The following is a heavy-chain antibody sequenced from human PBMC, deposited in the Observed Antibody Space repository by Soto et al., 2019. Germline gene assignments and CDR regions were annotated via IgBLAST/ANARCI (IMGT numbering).Heavy chain of an antibody. CDR3: ARQYSSMLDL. V-gene: IGHV3-11*01. J-gene: IGHJ4*02. CDR2: ISDSGSSI. CDR1: GFTFKNHY. D-gene: IGHD6-13*01. Sequence: QVQLVESGGGLVKSGGSLRLSCAASGFTFKNHYMTWIRQAPGKGLEWVSYISDSGSSIYYADSVKGRFTISRDNAKNSLLLEMNSLRGEDTAVYYCARQYSSMLDLWGQGTLVTVSS.